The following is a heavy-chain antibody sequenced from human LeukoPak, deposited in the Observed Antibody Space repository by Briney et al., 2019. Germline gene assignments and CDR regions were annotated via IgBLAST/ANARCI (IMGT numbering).Heavy chain of an antibody. CDR2: IYHSGST. Sequence: SETLSLTCAVSGGSISSSNWWSWVRQPPGKGLEWIGEIYHSGSTNYNPSLKSRVTISVDKSKNQFSLKLSSVTAADTAVYYCASRVRGGELLHDYWGQGTLVTVSS. J-gene: IGHJ4*02. CDR1: GGSISSSNW. V-gene: IGHV4-4*02. CDR3: ASRVRGGELLHDY. D-gene: IGHD3-10*01.